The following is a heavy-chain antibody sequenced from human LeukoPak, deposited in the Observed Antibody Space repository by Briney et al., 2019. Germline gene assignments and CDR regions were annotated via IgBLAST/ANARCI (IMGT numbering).Heavy chain of an antibody. V-gene: IGHV4-39*07. CDR3: ARMADFWSGVITEYHYRYMDV. CDR2: IYYSGST. D-gene: IGHD3-3*01. Sequence: SETLSLSCTVSGVSISSSSYYLGWSRRPPGEGLEWIGSIYYSGSTYYNPSLKSRVTISVDTSKNQFSLKLSSVTAADTAVYYCARMADFWSGVITEYHYRYMDVWGKGTTVTVSS. J-gene: IGHJ6*03. CDR1: GVSISSSSYY.